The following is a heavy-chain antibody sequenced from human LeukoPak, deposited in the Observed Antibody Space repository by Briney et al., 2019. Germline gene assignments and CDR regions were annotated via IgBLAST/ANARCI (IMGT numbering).Heavy chain of an antibody. CDR3: AKPLLDYYDSSGRLFDY. V-gene: IGHV3-23*01. Sequence: GGSLRLSCAASGFTFSSYSMNWVRQAPGKGLKWVSAISGSGGSTYYADSVKGRFTISRDNSKNTLYLQMNSLRAEDTAVYYCAKPLLDYYDSSGRLFDYWGQGTLVTVSS. J-gene: IGHJ4*02. CDR1: GFTFSSYS. D-gene: IGHD3-22*01. CDR2: ISGSGGST.